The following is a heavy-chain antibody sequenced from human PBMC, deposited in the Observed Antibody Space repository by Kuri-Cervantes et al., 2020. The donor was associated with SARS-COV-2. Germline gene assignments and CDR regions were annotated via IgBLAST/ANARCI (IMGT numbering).Heavy chain of an antibody. CDR1: GFTFSRYA. CDR2: ISYDGSNK. CDR3: ARDRVGVHDS. V-gene: IGHV3-30-3*01. J-gene: IGHJ4*02. D-gene: IGHD2-21*01. Sequence: GESLKISCAASGFTFSRYAMHWVRQAPGKGLEWVAVISYDGSNKDYTASRKGRFTISRDNSQNTLYLQMKSLRTEDTALYYCARDRVGVHDSWGQGTLVTVSS.